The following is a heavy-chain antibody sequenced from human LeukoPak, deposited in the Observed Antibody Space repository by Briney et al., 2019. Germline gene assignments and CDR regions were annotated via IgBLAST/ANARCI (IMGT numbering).Heavy chain of an antibody. V-gene: IGHV4-59*01. D-gene: IGHD3-9*01. Sequence: PSETLSLTCTVSGGSISSYYWSWIRQPPGKGLEWIGYIYYSGSTNYNPSLKSRVTISVDTSKNQFSLKLSSVTAADTAVYYCARHDILTGYSLDYWGQGTLVTVSS. CDR2: IYYSGST. CDR1: GGSISSYY. CDR3: ARHDILTGYSLDY. J-gene: IGHJ4*02.